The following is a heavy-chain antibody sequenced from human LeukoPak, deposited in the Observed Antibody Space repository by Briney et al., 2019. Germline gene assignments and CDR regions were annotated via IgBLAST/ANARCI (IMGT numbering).Heavy chain of an antibody. CDR1: GFTFSSYA. V-gene: IGHV3-23*01. Sequence: PGGSLRLSCAASGFTFSSYAMSWVRQAPGKGLEWVSAISGSGGSTYYADSVKGRFTNCRDNAKNTLYLQTNSLRAEDRAVYYCATLGRWLIWGQGTPGTVSS. J-gene: IGHJ4*02. CDR3: ATLGRWLI. CDR2: ISGSGGST. D-gene: IGHD5-12*01.